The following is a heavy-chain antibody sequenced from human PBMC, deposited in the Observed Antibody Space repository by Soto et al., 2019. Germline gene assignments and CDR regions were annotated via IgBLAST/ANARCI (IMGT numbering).Heavy chain of an antibody. CDR3: AREPYDLWSAGWKPFDP. Sequence: QLQLVESGGDVVQPGRSLSLSCAASGFSFRSYGMHWVRQAPGKGLEWVAVIWYDGTKKYYAESVKGRFIISRDNSKNMLYLEMNSLIVDDTVMYYCAREPYDLWSAGWKPFDPWGQGTLVTVAP. V-gene: IGHV3-33*01. CDR2: IWYDGTKK. D-gene: IGHD3-3*01. CDR1: GFSFRSYG. J-gene: IGHJ5*02.